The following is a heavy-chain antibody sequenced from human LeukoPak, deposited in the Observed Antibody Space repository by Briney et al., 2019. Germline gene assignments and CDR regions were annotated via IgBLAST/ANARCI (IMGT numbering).Heavy chain of an antibody. CDR1: GGSISSSDSY. Sequence: SETLSLTCTVSGGSISSSDSYWGWIRQPPGKGLEWIGSMDYSGSTYYNPSLKSRVTISVDTSKNQFALKLNSVTAADTAVYYCARHPPRDCSSSSCYKRWFDPWGQGTLVTVSS. CDR2: MDYSGST. D-gene: IGHD2-2*02. V-gene: IGHV4-39*01. J-gene: IGHJ5*02. CDR3: ARHPPRDCSSSSCYKRWFDP.